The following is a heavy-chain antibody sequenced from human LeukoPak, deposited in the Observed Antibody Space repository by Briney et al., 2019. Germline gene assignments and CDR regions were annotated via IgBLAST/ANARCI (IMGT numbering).Heavy chain of an antibody. V-gene: IGHV3-30*18. CDR2: ISYDGSNK. J-gene: IGHJ4*02. CDR3: AKDLYLNCGGDCYPFDY. D-gene: IGHD2-21*02. Sequence: PGGSLRLSCAASGFTFSSYGMHWVRQAPGKGLEWVAVISYDGSNKYYADSVKGRFTISRDNSKNTLYLQMNSLRAEDTAVYYCAKDLYLNCGGDCYPFDYWGQGTLVTVSS. CDR1: GFTFSSYG.